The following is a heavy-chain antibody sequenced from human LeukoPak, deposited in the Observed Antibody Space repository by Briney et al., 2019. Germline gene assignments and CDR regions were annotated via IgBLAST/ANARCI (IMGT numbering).Heavy chain of an antibody. J-gene: IGHJ3*02. V-gene: IGHV3-15*01. Sequence: PGGSLRLSCAASGITFSSNAMSWVRQAPGKGLEWVGRIKSKTDGGTTDDAAPVKGRFTVSRDDSKNTLYLQMNSLKTEDTAVYYCTTYNDRDAFDIWGQGTMVTVSP. CDR1: GITFSSNA. D-gene: IGHD1-14*01. CDR3: TTYNDRDAFDI. CDR2: IKSKTDGGTT.